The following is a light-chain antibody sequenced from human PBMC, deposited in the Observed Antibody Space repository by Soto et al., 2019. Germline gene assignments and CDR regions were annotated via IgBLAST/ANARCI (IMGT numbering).Light chain of an antibody. J-gene: IGKJ5*01. CDR2: AVS. CDR1: QRISVNY. Sequence: ESVLMQSPGTLFLSPGERATLSCRASQRISVNYLAWYQQKPGQAPRLLIYAVSSRAAGIPDRFSGSGSATDFTLTISRLEPEDFAVYYCQQYGGSPPITFGQGTRLEIK. CDR3: QQYGGSPPIT. V-gene: IGKV3-20*01.